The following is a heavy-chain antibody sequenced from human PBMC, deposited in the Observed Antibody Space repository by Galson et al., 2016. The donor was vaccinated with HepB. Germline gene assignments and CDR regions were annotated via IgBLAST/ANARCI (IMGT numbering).Heavy chain of an antibody. Sequence: SETLSLTCTVSSDPVTSGTYYWSWVLQSPGKGLGWIGYIHDSGNTNYNPSIKSRVTISRDTSKNQFFLELTSVTAADTAVYYCARDEGSYNGMDVWGQGTTVTVAS. V-gene: IGHV4-61*01. J-gene: IGHJ6*02. D-gene: IGHD2-2*02. CDR1: SDPVTSGTYY. CDR3: ARDEGSYNGMDV. CDR2: IHDSGNT.